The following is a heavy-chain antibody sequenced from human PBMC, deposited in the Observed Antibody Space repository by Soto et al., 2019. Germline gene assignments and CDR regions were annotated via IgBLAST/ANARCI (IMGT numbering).Heavy chain of an antibody. CDR3: AKENGETRLPFPVYYYYGLDV. V-gene: IGHV3-23*01. J-gene: IGHJ6*02. D-gene: IGHD3-10*01. CDR2: IIVSGGTT. CDR1: GFTFSSYV. Sequence: EMQLLESGGGLVHPGGSLRLSCAASGFTFSSYVMSWVRQAPGKGLEWVSTIIVSGGTTYYADSVKGRFTISRDNSKKMLYLQMNSLRAEDTALYYCAKENGETRLPFPVYYYYGLDVWGPGTAVTVSS.